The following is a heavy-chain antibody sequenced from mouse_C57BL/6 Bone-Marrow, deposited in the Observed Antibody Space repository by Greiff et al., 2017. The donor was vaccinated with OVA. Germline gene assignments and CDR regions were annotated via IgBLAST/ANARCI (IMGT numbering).Heavy chain of an antibody. CDR3: ARADYGSSLFDY. J-gene: IGHJ2*01. D-gene: IGHD1-1*01. CDR1: GYSITSGYY. Sequence: EVQLQESGPGLVKPSQSLSLTCSVTGYSITSGYYWNWIRQFPGNKLEWMGYISYDGSNNYNPSLKNRISITRDTSKNQFFLKLNSVTTEDTATYYCARADYGSSLFDYWGQGTTLTVSS. CDR2: ISYDGSN. V-gene: IGHV3-6*01.